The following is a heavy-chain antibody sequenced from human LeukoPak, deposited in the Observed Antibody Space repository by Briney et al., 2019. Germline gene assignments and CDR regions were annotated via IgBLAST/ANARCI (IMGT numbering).Heavy chain of an antibody. Sequence: SVKVSCTASGGTFSSYAISWVRQAPGQGLEWMGGIIPIFGTANYAQKFQGRVTITADESTSTAYMELSSLRSEDTAVYYCARGSPGYSSWFDPWGQGTLVTVSS. J-gene: IGHJ5*02. CDR3: ARGSPGYSSWFDP. D-gene: IGHD6-13*01. V-gene: IGHV1-69*13. CDR2: IIPIFGTA. CDR1: GGTFSSYA.